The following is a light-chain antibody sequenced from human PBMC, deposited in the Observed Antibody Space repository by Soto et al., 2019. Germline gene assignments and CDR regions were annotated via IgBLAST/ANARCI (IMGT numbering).Light chain of an antibody. V-gene: IGKV3-20*01. J-gene: IGKJ1*01. CDR1: HIVDSSF. CDR2: GTS. Sequence: ENVFTQSPCTLSLSPGERATLSCRASHIVDSSFVAWFQQKPGQAPRLLIYGTSSRATGIPDRFRGSGSGTEFTLTINGLQPDDFATYYCQQYDGYSPQTFGQGTKVDIK. CDR3: QQYDGYSPQT.